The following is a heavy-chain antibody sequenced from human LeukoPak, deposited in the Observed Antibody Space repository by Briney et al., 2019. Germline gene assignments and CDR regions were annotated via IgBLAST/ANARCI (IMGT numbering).Heavy chain of an antibody. CDR3: AKSGAARFDL. CDR2: FSDSGGST. J-gene: IGHJ3*01. CDR1: GFTFSSYA. D-gene: IGHD6-6*01. Sequence: TGGSLRLSCAASGFTFSSYAMSWVRQAPGKGLEWVSAFSDSGGSTYYADSVKGRFTISRDNPKNTLYLQMNSLRAEDTAVYYCAKSGAARFDLWGQGTMVTVSS. V-gene: IGHV3-23*01.